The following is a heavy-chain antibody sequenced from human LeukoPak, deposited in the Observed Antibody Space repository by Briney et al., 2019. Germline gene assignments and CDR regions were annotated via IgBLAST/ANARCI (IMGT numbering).Heavy chain of an antibody. CDR3: VRQPYLSGAYYFDY. D-gene: IGHD5-12*01. CDR2: IFHTGSA. CDR1: GGSISGYY. Sequence: SETLSLTCTVSGGSISGYYWSWIRQPPGKGLEWIGYIFHTGSANYNPSLKSRVTMSVDTSKHQFSLKLSSVTAADTAVYYCVRQPYLSGAYYFDYWGQGTLVTVSS. J-gene: IGHJ4*02. V-gene: IGHV4-59*08.